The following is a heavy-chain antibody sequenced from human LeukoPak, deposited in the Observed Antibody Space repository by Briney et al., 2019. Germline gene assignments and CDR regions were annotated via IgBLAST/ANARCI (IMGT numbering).Heavy chain of an antibody. J-gene: IGHJ4*02. Sequence: GALRLSCAASGFTFSSYAMRWVRQAPGKGLEWVAALICSGGSTHYADSVKGRVAISRHNSKNTLHLAMNSLRAEDNALYYCAKDRTAMVSMCDYWGWGTGVTVSS. D-gene: IGHD5-18*01. V-gene: IGHV3-23*01. CDR1: GFTFSSYA. CDR3: AKDRTAMVSMCDY. CDR2: LICSGGST.